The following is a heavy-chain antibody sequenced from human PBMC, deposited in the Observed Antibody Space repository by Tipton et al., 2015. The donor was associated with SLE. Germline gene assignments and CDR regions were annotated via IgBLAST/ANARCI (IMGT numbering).Heavy chain of an antibody. D-gene: IGHD5-18*01. CDR3: ARLHGYSYGLNWFDP. CDR1: GGSLSSSSKY. Sequence: TLSLTCTVSGGSLSSSSKYWAWIRQPPGKGLEWIGSIYYTGTTTYYNSFLKSRVTMSVDTSENQFSLRLTSVIAADTAVYYCARLHGYSYGLNWFDPWGQGTLISVSS. V-gene: IGHV4-39*07. J-gene: IGHJ5*02. CDR2: IYYTGTTT.